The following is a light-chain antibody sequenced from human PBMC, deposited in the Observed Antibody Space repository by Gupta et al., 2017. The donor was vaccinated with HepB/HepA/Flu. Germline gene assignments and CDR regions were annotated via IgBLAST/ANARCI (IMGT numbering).Light chain of an antibody. CDR3: QQHNNWPPIT. CDR1: HCIGSD. V-gene: IGKV3-15*01. J-gene: IGKJ5*01. Sequence: EIVMTQSPATLSVSPGERVTLSCRASHCIGSDLVWYQQQPGRAPTLLIYGASTRATGVPARFSGSGSGTDFTLTISGLQSEDLAVYYCQQHNNWPPITFGQGTRLEIK. CDR2: GAS.